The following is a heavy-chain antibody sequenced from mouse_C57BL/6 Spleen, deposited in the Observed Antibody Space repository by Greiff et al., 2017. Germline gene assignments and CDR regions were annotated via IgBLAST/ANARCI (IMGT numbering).Heavy chain of an antibody. CDR3: ARDQDSSGYFDY. D-gene: IGHD3-2*02. CDR1: GFTFSDYY. V-gene: IGHV5-16*01. CDR2: INYDGSST. J-gene: IGHJ2*01. Sequence: EVKLMESEGGLVQPGSSMKLSCTASGFTFSDYYMAWVRQVPEKGLEWVANINYDGSSTYYLDSLKSRFIISRDNAKNILYLQMSSLKSEDTATYYCARDQDSSGYFDYWGQGTTLTVSS.